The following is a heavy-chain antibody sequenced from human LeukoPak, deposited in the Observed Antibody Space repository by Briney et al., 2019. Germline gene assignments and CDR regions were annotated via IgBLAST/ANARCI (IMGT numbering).Heavy chain of an antibody. Sequence: GGSLRLSCAASEFTFVRYAMNWVRQAAGEGLEWVSYISSRRFKIVYADSVKGRFTISRDNSKNSLYLQMDSLRVEDTAVYYCVRDPSYGSSWYYYMDVWGKGTTVTVSS. J-gene: IGHJ6*03. CDR2: ISSRRFKI. CDR3: VRDPSYGSSWYYYMDV. CDR1: EFTFVRYA. V-gene: IGHV3-48*04. D-gene: IGHD6-13*01.